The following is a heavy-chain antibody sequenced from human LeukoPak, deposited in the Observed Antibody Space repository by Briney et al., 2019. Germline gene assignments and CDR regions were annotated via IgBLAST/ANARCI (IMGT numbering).Heavy chain of an antibody. D-gene: IGHD3-22*01. Sequence: GGSLRLSCAASGFTFSSYGMHWVRQAPGKGLEWVAVISYDGSNKYYADSVKGRFTISRDNSKNTLYLQMNSLRAEDTAVYYCAKDYYDSSGSSDYWGQGTLVTVSS. CDR2: ISYDGSNK. V-gene: IGHV3-30*18. CDR3: AKDYYDSSGSSDY. J-gene: IGHJ4*02. CDR1: GFTFSSYG.